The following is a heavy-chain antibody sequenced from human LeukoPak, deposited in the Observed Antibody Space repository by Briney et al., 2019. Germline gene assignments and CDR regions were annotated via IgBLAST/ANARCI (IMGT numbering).Heavy chain of an antibody. V-gene: IGHV4-38-2*01. J-gene: IGHJ6*04. Sequence: KSSETLSLTCAVSGYSISSGYYWGWIRQPPGKGLEWIGSIYHSGSTYYNPSLKSRVTISVDTSKNQFSLKLSSVTAADTAVYYCARGEQQLASYGMDVWGKGTTVTVSS. D-gene: IGHD6-13*01. CDR2: IYHSGST. CDR1: GYSISSGYY. CDR3: ARGEQQLASYGMDV.